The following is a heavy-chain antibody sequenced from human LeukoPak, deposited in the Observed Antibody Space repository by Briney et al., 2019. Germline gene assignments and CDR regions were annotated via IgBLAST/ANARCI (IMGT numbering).Heavy chain of an antibody. J-gene: IGHJ4*02. CDR2: ISGSGGST. CDR3: AKPRYGDYYFDY. V-gene: IGHV3-23*01. Sequence: GGSLRLSCAASGFTFSSYAMSWVRQAPGKGLEWVSAISGSGGSTYYADSVKGRFTISRDNSKNTLYLRMNSLRAEDTAVYYCAKPRYGDYYFDYWGQGTLVTVS. CDR1: GFTFSSYA. D-gene: IGHD4-17*01.